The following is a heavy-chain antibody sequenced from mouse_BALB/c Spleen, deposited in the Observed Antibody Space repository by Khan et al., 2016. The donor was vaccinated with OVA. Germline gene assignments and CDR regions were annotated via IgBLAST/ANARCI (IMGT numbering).Heavy chain of an antibody. CDR3: ATLYGNPFAF. D-gene: IGHD2-1*01. Sequence: VQLQQSGAELVKPGASVKLSCSASGFNIKDTYIHWMKQRPEQGLEWIGRIDPPNDDSKYGPKFQAKATLTADTSSNTAYLQLSSLTSEDTAVYYWATLYGNPFAFGGQGTLVSVSA. CDR2: IDPPNDDS. CDR1: GFNIKDTY. J-gene: IGHJ3*01. V-gene: IGHV14-3*02.